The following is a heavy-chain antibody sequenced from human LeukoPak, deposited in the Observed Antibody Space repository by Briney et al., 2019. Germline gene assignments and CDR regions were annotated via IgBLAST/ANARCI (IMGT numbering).Heavy chain of an antibody. CDR3: ARDPRPSSSSWYGRFDP. Sequence: SETLSLTCPVAGGSISSYYWSWIRQPAGKGLEWIGRIYTSGSTNYNPSLKSRVTMPVDTSKNQFSRKLSSAAAADTAVYYCARDPRPSSSSWYGRFDPWGQGTLVTVSS. D-gene: IGHD6-13*01. CDR2: IYTSGST. V-gene: IGHV4-4*07. CDR1: GGSISSYY. J-gene: IGHJ5*02.